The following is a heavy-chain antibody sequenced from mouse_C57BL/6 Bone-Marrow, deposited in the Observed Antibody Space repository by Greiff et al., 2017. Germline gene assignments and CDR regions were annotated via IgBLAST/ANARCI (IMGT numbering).Heavy chain of an antibody. D-gene: IGHD2-4*01. CDR2: ILPGSGST. J-gene: IGHJ3*01. V-gene: IGHV1-9*01. CDR3: ARRIYYDYDWFAY. CDR1: GYTFTGYW. Sequence: QVQLQQSGAELMKPGASVKLSCKATGYTFTGYWIEWVKQRPGHGLEWIGEILPGSGSTNYNQKFKGKATLTVDTSSSTAYMQLSSLTSEDSAVYYCARRIYYDYDWFAYWGQGTLVTVSA.